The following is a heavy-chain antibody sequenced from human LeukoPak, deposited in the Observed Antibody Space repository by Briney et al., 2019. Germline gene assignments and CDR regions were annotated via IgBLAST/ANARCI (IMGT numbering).Heavy chain of an antibody. Sequence: GGSLRLSCTASGFTFSSYAMSWARQAPEKGLEWVSSISNSADTTYYSDSVKGRFTISRDNSKNTLYLQMNSLRAEDTALYYCAKDITWAASGICTDWGQGILVTVSS. V-gene: IGHV3-23*01. CDR2: ISNSADTT. D-gene: IGHD6-13*01. CDR3: AKDITWAASGICTD. CDR1: GFTFSSYA. J-gene: IGHJ4*02.